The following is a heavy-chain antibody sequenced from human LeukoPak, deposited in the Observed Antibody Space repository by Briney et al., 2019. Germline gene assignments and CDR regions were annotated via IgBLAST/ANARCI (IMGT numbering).Heavy chain of an antibody. Sequence: GGSLRLSCAASGFTFSSYAMSWVRQAPGKGLEWVSAISGSGGSTYYADSVKGRFTISRDNSKNTLYLQMNSLRAEDTAVYYCAKVGGGDMYSSSCTVYWGQGTLVTVSS. CDR1: GFTFSSYA. CDR2: ISGSGGST. D-gene: IGHD6-13*01. J-gene: IGHJ4*02. CDR3: AKVGGGDMYSSSCTVY. V-gene: IGHV3-23*01.